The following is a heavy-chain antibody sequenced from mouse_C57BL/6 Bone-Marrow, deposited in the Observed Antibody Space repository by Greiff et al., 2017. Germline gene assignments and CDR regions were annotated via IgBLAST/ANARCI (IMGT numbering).Heavy chain of an antibody. D-gene: IGHD2-12*01. V-gene: IGHV1-4*01. CDR3: ARGSPSIVPYRAMDY. CDR1: GYTFTSYT. J-gene: IGHJ4*01. Sequence: QVQLQQSGAELARPGASVKMSCTASGYTFTSYTMHWVKQRPGQGLEWIGYIHPSSGYTKYNQKFKDKATLTADKYSSTAYMQLISLTSEDSAVYYCARGSPSIVPYRAMDYWGQGTSGTVSS. CDR2: IHPSSGYT.